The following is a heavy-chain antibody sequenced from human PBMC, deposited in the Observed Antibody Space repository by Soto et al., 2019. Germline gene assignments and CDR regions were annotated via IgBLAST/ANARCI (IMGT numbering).Heavy chain of an antibody. Sequence: ASETLSLTCTVSGGSISTYWWSWIRQPPRKGLEWIGYIYYSGSTNYNPSLKGRVTISVDTSKNQFSLKLTSVTAADTAVYYCARSRGSTRSFDYWGQGTLVTVSS. CDR3: ARSRGSTRSFDY. CDR1: GGSISTYW. J-gene: IGHJ4*02. D-gene: IGHD2-15*01. CDR2: IYYSGST. V-gene: IGHV4-59*01.